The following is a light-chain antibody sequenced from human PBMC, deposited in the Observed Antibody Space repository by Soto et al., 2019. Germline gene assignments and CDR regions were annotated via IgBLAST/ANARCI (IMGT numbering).Light chain of an antibody. CDR2: WAS. CDR3: QQYYITPYT. J-gene: IGKJ2*01. Sequence: DIVMTQSPASLAVSLGERATINCKSSQSVLQSSNNHNYLSWFQQKPGQPPKLLIYWASTRESGVPDRFSGSGSGTDFTLTISSLQAEDVAVYYCQQYYITPYTFGQGTKLEIK. CDR1: QSVLQSSNNHNY. V-gene: IGKV4-1*01.